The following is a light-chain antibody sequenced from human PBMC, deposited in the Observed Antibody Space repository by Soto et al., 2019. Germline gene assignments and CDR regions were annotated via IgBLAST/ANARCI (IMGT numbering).Light chain of an antibody. CDR2: DNN. J-gene: IGLJ1*01. CDR1: SSNIGNNF. Sequence: QSVLTQPPSVSAAPGQKVTISCSGSSSNIGNNFVTWYQQLPGTAPKLLIYDNNKRPSGIPDRFSGSQSGTSATLGITGLQTGDEAVYYCGSWDSSLIYVFGTGTKVTVL. V-gene: IGLV1-51*01. CDR3: GSWDSSLIYV.